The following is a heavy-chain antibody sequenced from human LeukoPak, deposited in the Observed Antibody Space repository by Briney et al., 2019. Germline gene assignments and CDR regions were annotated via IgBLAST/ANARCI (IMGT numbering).Heavy chain of an antibody. D-gene: IGHD4-17*01. CDR1: GFTFSSYW. CDR2: IRQLGNEK. CDR3: TRDCWDYGDYFSDF. V-gene: IGHV3-7*01. J-gene: IGHJ4*02. Sequence: QPGGSLRLSCAASGFTFSSYWMSWVRQAPGKGLEWVANIRQLGNEKYYVDSVKGRFTISRDNAKNSLYLQMNSLRAEDTAVYYCTRDCWDYGDYFSDFWGPGTQVTVSS.